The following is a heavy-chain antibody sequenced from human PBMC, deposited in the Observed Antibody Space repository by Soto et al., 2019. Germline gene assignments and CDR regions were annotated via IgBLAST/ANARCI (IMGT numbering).Heavy chain of an antibody. J-gene: IGHJ4*02. CDR3: ARDDEDGSYCDLGY. V-gene: IGHV3-30-3*01. CDR1: GFTFSDYI. Sequence: QVQLVESGGGVVQPGRSLRLSCAASGFTFSDYIMHWVRQAPGEGLEWVAMVLHDGNNKYYADSVKGRFTISRDNSKNTLYLQMNSLRTEVTAMYYCARDDEDGSYCDLGYWGQGTLVTVSS. CDR2: VLHDGNNK. D-gene: IGHD3-10*01.